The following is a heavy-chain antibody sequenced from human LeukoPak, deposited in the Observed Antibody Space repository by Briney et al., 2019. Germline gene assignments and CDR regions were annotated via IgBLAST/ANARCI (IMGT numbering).Heavy chain of an antibody. CDR2: IKQDGSEK. CDR1: GFTFSSYW. V-gene: IGHV3-7*01. Sequence: PGGSLRLSCAASGFTFSSYWMSWVRQAPGKGLEWVANIKQDGSEKYYVDSVKGRFTISRDNAKNSLYLQMNSLRAEDTAVYYCARAVYYDFWSGYYGWFDPWGQGTLVTVSS. CDR3: ARAVYYDFWSGYYGWFDP. J-gene: IGHJ5*02. D-gene: IGHD3-3*01.